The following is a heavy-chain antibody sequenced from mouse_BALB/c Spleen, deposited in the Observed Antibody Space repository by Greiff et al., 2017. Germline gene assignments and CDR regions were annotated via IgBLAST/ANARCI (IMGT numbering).Heavy chain of an antibody. J-gene: IGHJ3*01. CDR1: GDSITSGY. Sequence: EVKLLESGPSLVKPSQTLSLTCSVTGDSITSGYWNWIRKFPGNKLEYMGYISYSGSTYYNPSLKSRISITRDTSKNQYYLQLNSVTTEDTATYYCARGYYDYYDPAYWGQGTLVTVSA. D-gene: IGHD2-4*01. CDR3: ARGYYDYYDPAY. V-gene: IGHV3-8*02. CDR2: ISYSGST.